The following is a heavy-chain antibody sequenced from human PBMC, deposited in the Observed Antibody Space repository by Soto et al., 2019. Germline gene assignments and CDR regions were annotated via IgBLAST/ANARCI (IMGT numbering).Heavy chain of an antibody. Sequence: QVQLQQWGAGLLKPSETLSLTCAVYAGSFTTYYWSWLRQPPGKGLEWIGEINSSGSTNYNPSLKSRLTISVDTSKNQFSLRLTSVTAADTAVYYCARIRARFSRSAFDIWGQGTMVTVSS. D-gene: IGHD3-10*01. CDR1: AGSFTTYY. V-gene: IGHV4-34*01. CDR2: INSSGST. J-gene: IGHJ3*02. CDR3: ARIRARFSRSAFDI.